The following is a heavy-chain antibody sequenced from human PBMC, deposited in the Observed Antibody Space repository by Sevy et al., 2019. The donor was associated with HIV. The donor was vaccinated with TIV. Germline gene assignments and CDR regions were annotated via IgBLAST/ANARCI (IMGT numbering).Heavy chain of an antibody. CDR2: ISGSGGST. J-gene: IGHJ4*02. V-gene: IGHV3-23*01. D-gene: IGHD2-21*02. Sequence: GGSLRLSCAASGFTFSSYAMSWVRQAPGKELEWVSAISGSGGSTYYADSVKGRFTISRDNSKNTLYLQMNSLRAEDTAVYYCAKDLLRTGGGNSDDYWGQGTLVTVSS. CDR1: GFTFSSYA. CDR3: AKDLLRTGGGNSDDY.